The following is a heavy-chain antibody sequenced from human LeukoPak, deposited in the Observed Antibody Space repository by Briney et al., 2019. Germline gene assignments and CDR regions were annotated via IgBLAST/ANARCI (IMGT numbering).Heavy chain of an antibody. Sequence: SETLSLTCTVSGGSISSSSYYWGWIRQPPGKGLEWIGSIYYSGSTYYNPSLKSRVTISIDTSKNQFSLKLTSVTAADTAVYYCARDHQRWGANFFDYWGQGTLVTVSS. CDR2: IYYSGST. J-gene: IGHJ4*02. CDR1: GGSISSSSYY. D-gene: IGHD5-24*01. V-gene: IGHV4-39*07. CDR3: ARDHQRWGANFFDY.